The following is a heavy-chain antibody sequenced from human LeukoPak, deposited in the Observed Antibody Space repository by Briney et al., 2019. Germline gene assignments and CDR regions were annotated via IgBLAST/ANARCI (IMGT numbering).Heavy chain of an antibody. CDR2: IWYDGSNK. Sequence: GGSLRLSCAASGFTFSSYGMHWVRQAPVKGLDWVAVIWYDGSNKNYADSVKGRFTISRDNSKNTLYLLMDSLRAEDTGVYYRATARDNYDISGFSALEYWGQGTLVTVSS. D-gene: IGHD3-22*01. CDR3: ATARDNYDISGFSALEY. V-gene: IGHV3-33*08. J-gene: IGHJ4*02. CDR1: GFTFSSYG.